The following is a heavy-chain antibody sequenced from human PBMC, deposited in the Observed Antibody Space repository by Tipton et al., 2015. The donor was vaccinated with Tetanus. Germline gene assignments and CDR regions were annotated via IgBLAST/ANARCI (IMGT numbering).Heavy chain of an antibody. CDR2: ISYAGYT. D-gene: IGHD1-14*01. Sequence: LRLSCTVSGGPISGHYWSWIRQTPGRGLEWIGYISYAGYTSYSPSLKNRVTMSVDTSKNQFSLKLKSVTAADTAVYYCARGMNRFFDIWGRGTLVTVSS. CDR3: ARGMNRFFDI. CDR1: GGPISGHY. V-gene: IGHV4-59*11. J-gene: IGHJ2*01.